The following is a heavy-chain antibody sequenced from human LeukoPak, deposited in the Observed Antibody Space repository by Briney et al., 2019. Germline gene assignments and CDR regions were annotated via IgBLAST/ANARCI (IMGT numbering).Heavy chain of an antibody. CDR3: ARVTEQQAV. J-gene: IGHJ4*02. V-gene: IGHV1-69*05. CDR1: GYTFTNYG. CDR2: IIPIFGTA. Sequence: SVKVSCKASGYTFTNYGVDWVRQAPGQGLEWMGGIIPIFGTANYAQKFQGRVTITTDESTSTAYMELSSLRSEDTAVYYCARVTEQQAVWGQGTLVTVSS. D-gene: IGHD1/OR15-1a*01.